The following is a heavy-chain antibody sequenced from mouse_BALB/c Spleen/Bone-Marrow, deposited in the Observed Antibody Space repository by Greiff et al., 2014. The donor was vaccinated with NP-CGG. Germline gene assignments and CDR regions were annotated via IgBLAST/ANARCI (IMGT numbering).Heavy chain of an antibody. J-gene: IGHJ1*01. D-gene: IGHD2-13*01. Sequence: EVQLVESGGGLVQPGGSLRLSCTTSGFTFTDYYMSWVRQPPGKALEWLGFIRNKAYGYTTEYSASVRGRFTISRDNSQSILYNQMSTLKVQVSAPSACASDINYGDNWHFDVWGQGTTVTVSS. CDR2: IRNKAYGYTT. CDR3: ASDINYGDNWHFDV. V-gene: IGHV7-3*02. CDR1: GFTFTDYY.